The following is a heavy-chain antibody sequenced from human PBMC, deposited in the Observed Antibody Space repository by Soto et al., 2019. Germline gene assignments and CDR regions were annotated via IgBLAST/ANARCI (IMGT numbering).Heavy chain of an antibody. J-gene: IGHJ6*03. V-gene: IGHV3-7*01. D-gene: IGHD6-6*01. Sequence: TGGSLRLSCAASGFTFSSYWMSWVRQAPGKGLEWVANIKQDGSEKYYVDSVKGRFTISRDNAKNSLYLQMNSLRAEDTAVYYCARDTQLVHYYYYYYMDVWGKGTTVTVSS. CDR3: ARDTQLVHYYYYYYMDV. CDR1: GFTFSSYW. CDR2: IKQDGSEK.